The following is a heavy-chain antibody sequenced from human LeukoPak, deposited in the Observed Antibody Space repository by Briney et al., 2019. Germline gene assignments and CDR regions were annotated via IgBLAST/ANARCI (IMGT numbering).Heavy chain of an antibody. V-gene: IGHV1-58*01. J-gene: IGHJ4*02. D-gene: IGHD3-3*01. Sequence: GASVKVSCKASGFTFSTSAAQWVRQARGQRLEWIGWIVVGSGNTHYALKFQERVTITRDVSTNTAYMELSSLRSEDTAVYYCAAEGPHDFFDYWGQGTLVTVSS. CDR1: GFTFSTSA. CDR2: IVVGSGNT. CDR3: AAEGPHDFFDY.